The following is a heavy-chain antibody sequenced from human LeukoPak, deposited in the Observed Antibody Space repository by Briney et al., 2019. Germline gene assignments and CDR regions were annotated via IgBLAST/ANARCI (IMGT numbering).Heavy chain of an antibody. CDR3: AKTTYYYDSTDAFDI. CDR1: GFTFSDYY. V-gene: IGHV3-11*01. CDR2: ISSSGSTI. Sequence: GGSLRLSCAASGFTFSDYYMSWIRQAPGKGLEWVSYISSSGSTIYYADSVKGRFTISRDNAKNSLYLQMNSLRAEDTAVYYCAKTTYYYDSTDAFDIWGQGTMVTVSS. J-gene: IGHJ3*02. D-gene: IGHD3-22*01.